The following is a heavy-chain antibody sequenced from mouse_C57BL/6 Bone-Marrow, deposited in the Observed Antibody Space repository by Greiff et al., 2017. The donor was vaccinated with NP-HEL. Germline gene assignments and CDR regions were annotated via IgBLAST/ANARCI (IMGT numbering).Heavy chain of an antibody. CDR1: GFNIKDYY. Sequence: DVKLQESGAELVRPGASVKLSCTASGFNIKDYYMHWVKQRPEQGLEWIGRIDPEDGDTEYAPKFQGKATMTADTSSNTAYLQLSSLTSEDTAVYYCTTEGHGNYIDYWGQGTTLTVSS. J-gene: IGHJ2*01. CDR3: TTEGHGNYIDY. V-gene: IGHV14-1*01. D-gene: IGHD2-1*01. CDR2: IDPEDGDT.